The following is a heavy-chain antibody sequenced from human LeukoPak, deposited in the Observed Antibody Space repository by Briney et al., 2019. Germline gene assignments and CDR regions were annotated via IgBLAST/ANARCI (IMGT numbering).Heavy chain of an antibody. CDR1: GFTFGDYA. Sequence: GGSLRLSCIVSGFTFGDYAISWVRQAPGKGLEWVGFIRTKAFGGTPEYAASVKGRFTISRDDSKSIVYLQMNSLKTEDTAVYYCTRDGFGTVATGRYFDYWGQGTLVTVSS. D-gene: IGHD1-26*01. J-gene: IGHJ4*02. V-gene: IGHV3-49*04. CDR3: TRDGFGTVATGRYFDY. CDR2: IRTKAFGGTP.